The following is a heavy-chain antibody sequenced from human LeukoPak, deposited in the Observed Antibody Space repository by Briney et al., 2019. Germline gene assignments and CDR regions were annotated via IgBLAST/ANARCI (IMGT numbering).Heavy chain of an antibody. D-gene: IGHD3-22*01. Sequence: GGSLRLSCAASGFTVSSNYMSWVRQAPGKGLEWISVIYSGGSTYYADSVKGRFTISRDNSKNTLYLQMNSLRAEDTAVYYCARDGFSSGYPYDAFDIWGQGTMVTVSS. J-gene: IGHJ3*02. V-gene: IGHV3-53*01. CDR2: IYSGGST. CDR3: ARDGFSSGYPYDAFDI. CDR1: GFTVSSNY.